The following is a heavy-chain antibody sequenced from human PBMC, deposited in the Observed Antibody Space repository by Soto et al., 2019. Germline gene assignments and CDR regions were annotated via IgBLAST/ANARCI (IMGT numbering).Heavy chain of an antibody. J-gene: IGHJ5*02. D-gene: IGHD3-22*01. Sequence: PGGSLSLSCAASGFTFSSYGMHWVRQAPGKGLEWVAVIWYDGSNKYYADSVKGRFAISRDNSKNTLYLQMNSLRAEDTAVYYCARDPFAYYYDSSGYYQNWFDPWGQGTLVTVSS. CDR2: IWYDGSNK. CDR3: ARDPFAYYYDSSGYYQNWFDP. V-gene: IGHV3-33*01. CDR1: GFTFSSYG.